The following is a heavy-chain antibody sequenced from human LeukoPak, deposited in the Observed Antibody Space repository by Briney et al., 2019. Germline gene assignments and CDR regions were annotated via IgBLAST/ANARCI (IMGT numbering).Heavy chain of an antibody. J-gene: IGHJ4*02. CDR2: IYTSGST. CDR1: GGSISSGFYY. Sequence: SETLSLTCTVSGGSISSGFYYWRWIRQPAGKALEWIGRIYTSGSTNYNPSLKSRVTISLDTSKNQFSLKLSSVTAADTAVYHCARRKDGHDYWGQGTLVTVSS. V-gene: IGHV4-61*02. CDR3: ARRKDGHDY. D-gene: IGHD1-14*01.